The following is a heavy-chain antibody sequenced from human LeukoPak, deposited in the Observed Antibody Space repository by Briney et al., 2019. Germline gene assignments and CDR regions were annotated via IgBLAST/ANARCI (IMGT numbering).Heavy chain of an antibody. J-gene: IGHJ4*02. Sequence: GGSLRLSCAASRFTFSTYAMTWVRQGPGKGLEWVSAISGSGVNTHYSDSVKGRFTISRDNSKNTLDLQINSLRVEDTAVYYCAKVQMDDYGDYGNDYWGQGTLVTVSS. D-gene: IGHD4-17*01. CDR2: ISGSGVNT. V-gene: IGHV3-23*01. CDR1: RFTFSTYA. CDR3: AKVQMDDYGDYGNDY.